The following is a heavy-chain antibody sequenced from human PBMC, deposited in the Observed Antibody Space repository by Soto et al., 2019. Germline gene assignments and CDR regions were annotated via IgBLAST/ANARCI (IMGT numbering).Heavy chain of an antibody. D-gene: IGHD3-10*01. CDR3: AKTKPLHGSVKADFDY. J-gene: IGHJ4*02. V-gene: IGHV3-23*01. CDR2: ISGSGGST. CDR1: GFTFSSYR. Sequence: GGSLRLSCAASGFTFSSYRMSWVRQAPRKGLEWVSAISGSGGSTYYADSVKGRFTISRDNSKNTLYLQMNSLRAEDTAVYYYAKTKPLHGSVKADFDYWGQETLVTVSS.